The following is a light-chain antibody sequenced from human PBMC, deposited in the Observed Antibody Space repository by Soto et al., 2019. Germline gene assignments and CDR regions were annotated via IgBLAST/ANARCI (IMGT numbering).Light chain of an antibody. CDR2: KAS. V-gene: IGKV1-5*03. CDR3: QHYNSYPEA. Sequence: DIQMTQSPSTLSGSVGDRVTITCRASQTISSWLAWYQQKPGKAPKLLIYKASTLKSGVPSRFSGSGSGTEFTLTISILQPDDFATYYCQHYNSYPEAFGQGTKVDIK. CDR1: QTISSW. J-gene: IGKJ1*01.